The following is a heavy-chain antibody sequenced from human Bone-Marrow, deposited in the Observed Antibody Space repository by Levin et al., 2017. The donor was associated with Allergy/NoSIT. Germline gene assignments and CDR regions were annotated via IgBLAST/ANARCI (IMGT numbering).Heavy chain of an antibody. J-gene: IGHJ5*02. Sequence: SCAASGFTFSSYAMHWVRQAPGKGLEWVAIISYDGSNKYYPDSVKGRFTISRDSSKNTLYLQMNSLRAEDTAMYYCARDPYSFDSSGSTYGWFDPWGQGTLVTVSS. D-gene: IGHD3-22*01. CDR2: ISYDGSNK. CDR1: GFTFSSYA. CDR3: ARDPYSFDSSGSTYGWFDP. V-gene: IGHV3-30-3*01.